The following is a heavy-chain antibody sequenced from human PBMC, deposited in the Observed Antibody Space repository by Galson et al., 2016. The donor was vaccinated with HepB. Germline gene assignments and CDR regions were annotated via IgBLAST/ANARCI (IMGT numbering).Heavy chain of an antibody. CDR3: ARDRDAFHYGDPGEYFLH. D-gene: IGHD4-17*01. CDR2: ISAYNGKS. CDR1: GYTFSNYG. Sequence: SVKVSCKASGYTFSNYGINWVRQAPGRGLEWMGWISAYNGKSEYTDKFHGRVSLTTDTSTNTAYMELWSLTSDDTAVYYCARDRDAFHYGDPGEYFLHWGQGTLVIVSS. J-gene: IGHJ1*01. V-gene: IGHV1-18*01.